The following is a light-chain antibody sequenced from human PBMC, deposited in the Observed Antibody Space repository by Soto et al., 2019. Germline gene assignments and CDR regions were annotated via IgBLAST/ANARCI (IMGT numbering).Light chain of an antibody. CDR2: RTL. V-gene: IGKV3-20*01. CDR3: QQYADSPVT. Sequence: PGERATLSGRASQPVRNGYLALYKHKAGQVPRLPTYRTLSGAAAIPERFSGSGSGTDFTLTISRLEPEDFAVYFCQQYADSPVTFGGGTKVEIK. J-gene: IGKJ4*01. CDR1: QPVRNGY.